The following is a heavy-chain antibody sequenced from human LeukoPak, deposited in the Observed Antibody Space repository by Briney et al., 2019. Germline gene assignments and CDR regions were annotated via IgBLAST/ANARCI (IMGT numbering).Heavy chain of an antibody. CDR1: GYTFTGYY. V-gene: IGHV1-2*02. D-gene: IGHD5-24*01. J-gene: IGHJ4*02. Sequence: ASVKVSCKASGYTFTGYYMHWVRQAPGQGLEWMGWINPNSGGTNYAQKFQGRVTMTRDTSISTAYMELSSLRSEDTAVYYCARRDGYNSDFDYWGQGTLVTVSS. CDR3: ARRDGYNSDFDY. CDR2: INPNSGGT.